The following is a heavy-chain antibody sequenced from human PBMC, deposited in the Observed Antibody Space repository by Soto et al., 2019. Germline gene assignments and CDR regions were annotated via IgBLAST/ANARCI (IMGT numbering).Heavy chain of an antibody. Sequence: SRVRQAPGKGLEWVSVISGSGGSTYYADSVKGRFTISRDNSKNTLYLQMNSLRAEDTAVYYCARRGPGTYFDYWGQGTLVTVSS. D-gene: IGHD6-13*01. J-gene: IGHJ4*02. CDR2: ISGSGGST. CDR3: ARRGPGTYFDY. V-gene: IGHV3-23*01.